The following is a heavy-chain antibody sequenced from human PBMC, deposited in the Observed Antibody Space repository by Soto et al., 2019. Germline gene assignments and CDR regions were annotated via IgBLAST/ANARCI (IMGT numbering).Heavy chain of an antibody. V-gene: IGHV4-30-4*08. D-gene: IGHD2-21*02. J-gene: IGHJ6*02. CDR2: IHYSGSI. CDR3: AREDDGGDRDYYGLDG. CDR1: GGSISYEYYH. Sequence: QVQLQQSGPGLVKPSQTLSLTCTVSGGSISYEYYHWTWIRQSPGKGLEWIGYIHYSGSIMYNPSFKRRGTISVDTSKNQFALQLSSVTAADTAVYFCAREDDGGDRDYYGLDGWGQGTTVTVSS.